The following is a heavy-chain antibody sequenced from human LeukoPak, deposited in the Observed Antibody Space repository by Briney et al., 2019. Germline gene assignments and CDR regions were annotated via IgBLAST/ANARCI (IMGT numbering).Heavy chain of an antibody. CDR3: ALPMTMVATNRAFDI. CDR2: IYPGHCDT. J-gene: IGHJ3*02. V-gene: IGHV5-51*01. CDR1: GYSFTSYW. Sequence: GESLKISCKGSGYSFTSYWICWVRQMPGKGLEGMGIIYPGHCDTRYSPYFQGQVTISADQSIITAYLRWSRPKASDTAMYSSALPMTMVATNRAFDIWGQGKMVTVSS. D-gene: IGHD4/OR15-4a*01.